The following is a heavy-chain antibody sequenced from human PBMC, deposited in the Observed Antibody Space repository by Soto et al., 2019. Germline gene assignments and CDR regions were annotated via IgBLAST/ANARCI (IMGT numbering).Heavy chain of an antibody. D-gene: IGHD4-4*01. CDR1: GFPFRSYV. V-gene: IGHV3-23*01. CDR2: ISGGGSNT. CDR3: AKDSNKYSSSFRGRYFDY. Sequence: XVSLRLSGAASGFPFRSYVMSWVRQAPGKGLEWVSGISGGGSNTFYADYVKGRFTISRDNSKNTLLLQMNSLGAEDTAVYYCAKDSNKYSSSFRGRYFDYWGQGIGVTVSS. J-gene: IGHJ4*02.